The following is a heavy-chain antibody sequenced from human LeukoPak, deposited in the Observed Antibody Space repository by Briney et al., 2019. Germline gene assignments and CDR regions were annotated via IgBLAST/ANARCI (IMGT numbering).Heavy chain of an antibody. CDR2: IIPIFGTA. Sequence: SVKVSCKASGGTFSSYAISWVRQAPGQGLEWMGGIIPIFGTANYAQKFQGRVTITADESTSTAYMELSSLRSEDTAVYYCARDCSSTSRPNYYYYGMDVWGKGTTVTVSS. J-gene: IGHJ6*04. CDR3: ARDCSSTSRPNYYYYGMDV. V-gene: IGHV1-69*13. D-gene: IGHD2-2*01. CDR1: GGTFSSYA.